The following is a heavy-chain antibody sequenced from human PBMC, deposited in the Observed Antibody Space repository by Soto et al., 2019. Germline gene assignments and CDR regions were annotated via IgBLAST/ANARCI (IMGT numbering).Heavy chain of an antibody. D-gene: IGHD5-12*01. V-gene: IGHV4-38-2*01. CDR3: ARVMATIRGAFDI. CDR1: GYSISSGYY. CDR2: IYHSGST. J-gene: IGHJ3*02. Sequence: SETLSLTCAVSGYSISSGYYWGWIRQPPGKGLEWIGSIYHSGSTYYNPSLKSRVTISVDTSKNQFSLKLSSVTAADTAVYYCARVMATIRGAFDIWGQGTMVTVSS.